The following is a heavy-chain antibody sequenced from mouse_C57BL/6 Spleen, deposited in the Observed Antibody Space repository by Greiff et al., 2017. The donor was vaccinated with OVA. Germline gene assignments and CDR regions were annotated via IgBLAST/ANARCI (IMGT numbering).Heavy chain of an antibody. CDR3: ANGVYYGSSYEEGRFDY. D-gene: IGHD1-1*01. J-gene: IGHJ2*01. V-gene: IGHV2-5*01. CDR2: IWRGGST. Sequence: VQLQQSGPGLVQPSQSLSITCTVSGFSLTSYGVHWVRQSPGKGLEWLGVIWRGGSTDYNAAFMSRLSIIKDNSKSQVCFKMNSLQADDTAIYYWANGVYYGSSYEEGRFDYWGQGTTLTVSS. CDR1: GFSLTSYG.